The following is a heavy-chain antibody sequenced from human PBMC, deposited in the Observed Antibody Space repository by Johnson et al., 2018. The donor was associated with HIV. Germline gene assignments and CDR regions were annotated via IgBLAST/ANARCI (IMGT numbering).Heavy chain of an antibody. CDR3: AKDRRELPSPFDI. CDR2: IRYDGSNK. Sequence: QVQLVESGGGVVQPGGSLRLSCAASGFTFSSYGMHWVRQAPGKGLDWVAFIRYDGSNKYYADSVKGRFTISRDNSKNTLYLQMNSLRAEDTAVYYCAKDRRELPSPFDIWGQGTMVTVSS. V-gene: IGHV3-30*02. D-gene: IGHD1-7*01. J-gene: IGHJ3*02. CDR1: GFTFSSYG.